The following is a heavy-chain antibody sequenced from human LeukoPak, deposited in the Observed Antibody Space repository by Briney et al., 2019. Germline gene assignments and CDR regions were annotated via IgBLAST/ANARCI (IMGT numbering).Heavy chain of an antibody. CDR3: AKQIKQLWLPFDY. CDR1: GFTFSSYS. CDR2: ISGSGGST. Sequence: GGSLRLSCAASGFTFSSYSMTWVRQAPAQGLEWVSVISGSGGSTYYADSVKGRFTISRDNSKNTLYLQMSSLRAEDTAVYYCAKQIKQLWLPFDYWGQGTLVTVSS. V-gene: IGHV3-23*01. D-gene: IGHD5-18*01. J-gene: IGHJ4*02.